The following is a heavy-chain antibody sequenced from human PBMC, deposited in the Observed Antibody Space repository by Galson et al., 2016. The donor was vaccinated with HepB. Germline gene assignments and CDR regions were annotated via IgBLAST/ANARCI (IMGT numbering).Heavy chain of an antibody. J-gene: IGHJ4*02. V-gene: IGHV1-3*04. Sequence: SVKVSCKASGYTFTNYAIHWVRQAPGQRLEWMGWINTSNGNTKYSQKLQGRVTITRDTSAKIVYMELSSLISEDTAVFYCTRTACGYNFGDWGQGTLVTVSS. CDR1: GYTFTNYA. CDR3: TRTACGYNFGD. D-gene: IGHD3-10*01. CDR2: INTSNGNT.